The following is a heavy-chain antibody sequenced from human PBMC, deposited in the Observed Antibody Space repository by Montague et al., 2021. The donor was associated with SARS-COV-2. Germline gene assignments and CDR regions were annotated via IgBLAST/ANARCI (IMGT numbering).Heavy chain of an antibody. V-gene: IGHV4-34*01. Sequence: SETLSLTSAVYGGSFSDYYWSWIRQPPGKGLEWIGEINHSGSTNYNPSLKSRVTISVDTSKNQFSLKLSSVTAADTAVYYCARFLGRVVPAATGDWEKNYSYGYMDVWGKGTTVTVSS. J-gene: IGHJ6*03. CDR1: GGSFSDYY. CDR3: ARFLGRVVPAATGDWEKNYSYGYMDV. CDR2: INHSGST. D-gene: IGHD2-2*01.